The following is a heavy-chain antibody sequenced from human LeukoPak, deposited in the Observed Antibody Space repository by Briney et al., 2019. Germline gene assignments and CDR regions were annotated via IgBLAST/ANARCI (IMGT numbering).Heavy chain of an antibody. V-gene: IGHV3-11*01. CDR2: ISTTGDTI. J-gene: IGHJ5*02. CDR3: AKDIGPLVGGGNWFDP. CDR1: GFSLRDHY. D-gene: IGHD3-3*01. Sequence: TGGSLRLSCAASGFSLRDHYMSWIRQVPGKGPEWVSYISTTGDTIFYADSVKGRFTISRDNAKNSLYLQMNSLRAEDTAVYYCAKDIGPLVGGGNWFDPWGQGTLVTVSS.